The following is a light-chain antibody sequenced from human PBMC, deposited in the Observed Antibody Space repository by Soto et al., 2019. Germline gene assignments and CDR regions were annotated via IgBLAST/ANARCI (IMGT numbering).Light chain of an antibody. CDR2: DVS. CDR1: SSDVGGYNY. Sequence: QSVLTQPRSVSGSPGQSVTISRTGTSSDVGGYNYVSWYQQHPGKAPKLMIYDVSKRPSGVPHRFSGSKSGNTASLTISGLQAEDEADYYCCSYAGSFYVFGTGTKLTVL. J-gene: IGLJ1*01. V-gene: IGLV2-11*01. CDR3: CSYAGSFYV.